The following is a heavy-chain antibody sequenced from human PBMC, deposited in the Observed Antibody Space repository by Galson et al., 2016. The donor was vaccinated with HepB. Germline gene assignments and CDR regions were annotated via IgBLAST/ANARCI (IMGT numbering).Heavy chain of an antibody. CDR1: GGSFSTRNW. J-gene: IGHJ4*02. V-gene: IGHV4-4*02. Sequence: SETLSLTCAVSGGSFSTRNWWRWVRQPPGKGLEWIGEVSHSGNTNYNTSLKSRVTISIDKSKNQFSLKLNSVTAAATAVYFCARVVHYYESSGHPYFDYWVQGTLVTVSS. CDR3: ARVVHYYESSGHPYFDY. CDR2: VSHSGNT. D-gene: IGHD3-22*01.